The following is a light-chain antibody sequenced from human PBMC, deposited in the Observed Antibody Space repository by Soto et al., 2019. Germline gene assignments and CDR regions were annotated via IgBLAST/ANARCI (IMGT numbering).Light chain of an antibody. CDR1: RDISNN. Sequence: EIVMTQSPASLSVSPGGRATLSCRASRDISNNLAWYQQRPGQPPRLLIYGASTRATGVPARFSGSGWGTDFTLTISGLQSDDFAVYYCQLYTTWQTFGKGTKVDIK. CDR3: QLYTTWQT. J-gene: IGKJ1*01. CDR2: GAS. V-gene: IGKV3-15*01.